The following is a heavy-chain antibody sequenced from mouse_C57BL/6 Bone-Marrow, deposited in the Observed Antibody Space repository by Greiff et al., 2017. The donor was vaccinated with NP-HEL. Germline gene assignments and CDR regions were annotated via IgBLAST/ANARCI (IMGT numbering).Heavy chain of an antibody. CDR1: GYTFTSYW. J-gene: IGHJ2*01. D-gene: IGHD1-1*01. CDR2: IDPSDSET. CDR3: ARGGFLVTTVVAFAY. Sequence: QVQLKQPGAELVRPGSSVKLSCKASGYTFTSYWMHWVKQRPIQGLEWIGNIDPSDSETHYNQKFKDKATLTVDKSSSTAFMQLSSLTSEDSAVYYCARGGFLVTTVVAFAYWGQGTTLTVSA. V-gene: IGHV1-52*01.